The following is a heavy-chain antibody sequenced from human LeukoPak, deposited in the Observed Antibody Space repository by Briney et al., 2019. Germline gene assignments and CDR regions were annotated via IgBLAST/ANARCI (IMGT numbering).Heavy chain of an antibody. CDR3: ARALEYYGSGSYVDM. V-gene: IGHV3-21*01. Sequence: PGGSLRLSCAASGFTFSSYSMNWVRQAPGKGLEWVSSISSSSSYIYYADSVKGRFTISRDNAKNSLYLQMNSLRAEDTAVYYCARALEYYGSGSYVDMWGQGTLVTVSS. CDR2: ISSSSSYI. J-gene: IGHJ4*02. D-gene: IGHD3-10*01. CDR1: GFTFSSYS.